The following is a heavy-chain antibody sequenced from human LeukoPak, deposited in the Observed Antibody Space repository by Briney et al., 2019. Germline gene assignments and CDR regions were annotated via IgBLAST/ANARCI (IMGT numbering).Heavy chain of an antibody. CDR1: GGFISSISFY. CDR2: IYYSGST. D-gene: IGHD3-10*01. Sequence: SETLSLTCTVSGGFISSISFYWGWIRQSPGKGLEWIGSIYYSGSTYYNPSLKSRLTISVDTSKNQLSLKLSSVTAADAAVYYCARNVSLVWGRRGWFDPWGQGTLVTVSS. CDR3: ARNVSLVWGRRGWFDP. J-gene: IGHJ5*02. V-gene: IGHV4-39*01.